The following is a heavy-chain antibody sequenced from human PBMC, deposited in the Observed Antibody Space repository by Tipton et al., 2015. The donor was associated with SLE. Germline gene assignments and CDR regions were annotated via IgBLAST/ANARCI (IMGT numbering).Heavy chain of an antibody. CDR2: IYYSGST. D-gene: IGHD5/OR15-5a*01. Sequence: TLSLTCSVSGGSISSSSYYWGWIRQPPGKGLEWIGSIYYSGSTYYNPSLKSRVTISVDTSKNQFSLKLSSVTAADTAVYYCARVDRNVFDPFDYWGQGTLVTVSS. J-gene: IGHJ4*02. CDR3: ARVDRNVFDPFDY. V-gene: IGHV4-39*07. CDR1: GGSISSSSYY.